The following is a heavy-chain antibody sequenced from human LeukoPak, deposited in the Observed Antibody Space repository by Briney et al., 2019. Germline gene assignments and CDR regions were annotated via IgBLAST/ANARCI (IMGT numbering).Heavy chain of an antibody. CDR3: ASSYYYDSSGPGDGMDV. CDR1: GYTFTGYY. V-gene: IGHV1-2*02. J-gene: IGHJ6*02. Sequence: ASVKVSCKASGYTFTGYYMHWVRQAPGQGLEWMGWVNPNSGGTNYAQKFQGRVTMTRDTSISTAYMELSRLRSDDTAVYYSASSYYYDSSGPGDGMDVWGQGTTVTVSS. CDR2: VNPNSGGT. D-gene: IGHD3-22*01.